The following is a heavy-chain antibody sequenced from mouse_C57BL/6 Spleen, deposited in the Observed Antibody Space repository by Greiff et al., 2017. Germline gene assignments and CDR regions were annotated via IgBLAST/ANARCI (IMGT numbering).Heavy chain of an antibody. J-gene: IGHJ2*01. V-gene: IGHV1-69*01. Sequence: QVQLQQPGAELVMPGASVKLSCKASGYTFTSYWMHWVKQRPGQGLEWIGEIDPSDSYTNYNQKFKGKSTLTVDKSSSTAYLQLSSRTSEDSAGYYCARGMTTVVAKEDYFDYWGQGTTLTVSS. CDR2: IDPSDSYT. D-gene: IGHD1-1*01. CDR1: GYTFTSYW. CDR3: ARGMTTVVAKEDYFDY.